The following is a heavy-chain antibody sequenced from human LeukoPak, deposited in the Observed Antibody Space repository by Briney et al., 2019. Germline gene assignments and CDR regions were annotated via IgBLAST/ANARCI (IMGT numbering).Heavy chain of an antibody. J-gene: IGHJ5*02. CDR1: GFTFSSYA. D-gene: IGHD3-22*01. V-gene: IGHV3-23*01. CDR3: AKGGGITMIVVVIEDWFDP. CDR2: ISGSGGST. Sequence: GGSLRLSCAASGFTFSSYAMSWVRQAPGKGLEWVSAISGSGGSTYYADSVKGRFTISRDNSKNTLYLQMNSLRAEDTAVYYCAKGGGITMIVVVIEDWFDPWGQGTLVTVSS.